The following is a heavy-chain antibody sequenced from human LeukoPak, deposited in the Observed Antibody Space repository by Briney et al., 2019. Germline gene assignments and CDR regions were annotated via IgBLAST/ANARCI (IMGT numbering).Heavy chain of an antibody. D-gene: IGHD3-3*01. CDR2: INHSGST. J-gene: IGHJ5*02. CDR1: GGSFSGYY. CDR3: ARATPYYDFWSGYLYWFDP. Sequence: SETLSLTCAVYGGSFSGYYWSWIRQPPGKGLEWIGEINHSGSTNYNPSLKGRVTISVDTSKNQFSLKLSSVTAADTAVYYCARATPYYDFWSGYLYWFDPWGQGTLVTVSS. V-gene: IGHV4-34*01.